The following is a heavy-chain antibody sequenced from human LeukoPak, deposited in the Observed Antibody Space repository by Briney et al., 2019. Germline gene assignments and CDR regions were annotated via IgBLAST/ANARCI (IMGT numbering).Heavy chain of an antibody. J-gene: IGHJ6*03. CDR2: MSYDGSHK. CDR1: GFTFSSYN. D-gene: IGHD3-10*01. V-gene: IGHV3-30*04. Sequence: QTGGSLRLSCAASGFTFSSYNMHWVRRAPGKGLEWVAVMSYDGSHKYYADSVKGRFTISRDNSENTLYLQMNSLRAEDTAVYYCATGDNYGSPYYYYYMDVWGKGTTVTVSS. CDR3: ATGDNYGSPYYYYYMDV.